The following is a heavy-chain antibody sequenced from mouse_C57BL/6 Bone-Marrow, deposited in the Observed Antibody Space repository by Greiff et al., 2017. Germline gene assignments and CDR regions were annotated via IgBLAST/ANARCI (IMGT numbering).Heavy chain of an antibody. D-gene: IGHD3-2*02. J-gene: IGHJ3*01. CDR1: GYTFTSYG. Sequence: QVQLQQSGAELARPGASVKLSCKASGYTFTSYGISWVKQRTGQGLEWIGEIYPRSGNTYYNEKFKGKATLTADKSSSTAYMGLRSLTSENSAVYFAARPAQATPFAYWGQGTLVTVSA. V-gene: IGHV1-81*01. CDR3: ARPAQATPFAY. CDR2: IYPRSGNT.